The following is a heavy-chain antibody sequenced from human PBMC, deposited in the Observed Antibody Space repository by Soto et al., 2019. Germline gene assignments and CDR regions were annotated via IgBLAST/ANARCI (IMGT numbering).Heavy chain of an antibody. CDR1: GFTFINYA. D-gene: IGHD2-2*01. CDR3: ARKVLGSTSRPDWWYFDL. CDR2: ISGGGDRT. Sequence: EVQLLESGGGLVQPGGSLRLSCVGSGFTFINYAMNWVRQTPGKGLERVSTISGGGDRTFDADTVKGRFTISRDNSKTTVKLQMNSLRADDKAVYYCARKVLGSTSRPDWWYFDLWGRGTLVTVSS. V-gene: IGHV3-23*01. J-gene: IGHJ2*01.